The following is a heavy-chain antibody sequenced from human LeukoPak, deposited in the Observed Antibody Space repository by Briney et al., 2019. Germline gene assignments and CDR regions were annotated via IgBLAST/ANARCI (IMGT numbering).Heavy chain of an antibody. CDR2: IWYDGSNK. V-gene: IGHV3-33*01. CDR3: ARDHLDGSGYLDY. D-gene: IGHD2-15*01. CDR1: GFTFSSYG. J-gene: IGHJ4*02. Sequence: GGSLRLSCAASGFTFSSYGMHWVRQAPGKGLEWVAVIWYDGSNKYHADSVKGRFTISRDNSKNTLYLQMNSLRAEDTAVYYCARDHLDGSGYLDYWGQGTLVTVSP.